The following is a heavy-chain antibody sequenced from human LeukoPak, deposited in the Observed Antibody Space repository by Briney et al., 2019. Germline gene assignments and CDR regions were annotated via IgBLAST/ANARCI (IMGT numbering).Heavy chain of an antibody. D-gene: IGHD2/OR15-2a*01. CDR3: AREGALISSPTPVDY. J-gene: IGHJ4*02. CDR2: ISGSGGST. CDR1: GFTFSSYG. Sequence: PGGSLRLSCAASGFTFSSYGMSWVRQAPGKGLEWVSAISGSGGSTYYADSVKGRFTISRDNSKNTLYLQMNSLRAEDTAVYYCAREGALISSPTPVDYWGQGTLATVSS. V-gene: IGHV3-23*01.